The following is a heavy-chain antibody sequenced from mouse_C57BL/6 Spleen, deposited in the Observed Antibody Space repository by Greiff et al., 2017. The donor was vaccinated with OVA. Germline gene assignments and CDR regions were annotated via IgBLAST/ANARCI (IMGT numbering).Heavy chain of an antibody. J-gene: IGHJ4*01. CDR2: INPNYGTT. CDR3: ARSGYYGSSSYYAMDY. CDR1: GYSFTDYN. Sequence: VQLKESGPELVKPGASVKISCKASGYSFTDYNMNWVKQSTGKSLEWIGVINPNYGTTSYNQKFKGKATLTVDQSSSTAYMQLNSLTSEDSAVYYCARSGYYGSSSYYAMDYWGQGTSVTVSS. D-gene: IGHD1-1*01. V-gene: IGHV1-39*01.